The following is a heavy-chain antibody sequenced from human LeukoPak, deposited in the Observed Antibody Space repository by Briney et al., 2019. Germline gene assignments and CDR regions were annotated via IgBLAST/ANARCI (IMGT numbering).Heavy chain of an antibody. CDR3: ARDSGYELNNYYGMDV. CDR2: IYYSGST. CDR1: GGSFSGYY. D-gene: IGHD5-12*01. J-gene: IGHJ6*02. Sequence: PSETLSLTCAVYGGSFSGYYRSWIRQPPGKGLEWIGYIYYSGSTKYNPSLKSRVTISADTSKNQLSLKLSSVTAADTAVYYCARDSGYELNNYYGMDVWGQGTTVTVSS. V-gene: IGHV4-59*01.